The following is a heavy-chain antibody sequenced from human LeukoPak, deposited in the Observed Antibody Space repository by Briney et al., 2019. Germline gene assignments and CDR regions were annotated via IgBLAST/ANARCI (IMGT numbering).Heavy chain of an antibody. CDR2: ISYDGSNK. D-gene: IGHD3-10*01. CDR3: AREWFGESLSYFDY. CDR1: GFTFTTYG. Sequence: SGGSLRLSCTASGFTFTTYGLHWVRQAPGKGLVWVAVISYDGSNKYYADSVKGRFIISRDNSKNTLYLQMNSLRAEDTAVYYCAREWFGESLSYFDYWGQGTLVTVSS. V-gene: IGHV3-30*19. J-gene: IGHJ4*02.